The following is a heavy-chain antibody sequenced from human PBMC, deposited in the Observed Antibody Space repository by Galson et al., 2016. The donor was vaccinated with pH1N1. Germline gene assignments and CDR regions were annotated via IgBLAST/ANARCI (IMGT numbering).Heavy chain of an antibody. Sequence: ETLSLTCTVSGGSLSSSEYYWAWIRQSPGTGLEWIGSIYYRGSTYYNPSLKSRVSISVDRSTNQFSLNLRSVTAADTAVYYCTSIIGTTQYYYYMDVWGKGTTVTVSS. D-gene: IGHD1-7*01. CDR3: TSIIGTTQYYYYMDV. CDR2: IYYRGST. CDR1: GGSLSSSEYY. V-gene: IGHV4-39*07. J-gene: IGHJ6*03.